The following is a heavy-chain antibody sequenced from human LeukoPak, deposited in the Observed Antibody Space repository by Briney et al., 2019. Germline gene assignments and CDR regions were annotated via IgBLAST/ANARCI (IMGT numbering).Heavy chain of an antibody. CDR2: IYTSGST. D-gene: IGHD3-22*01. V-gene: IGHV4-61*02. J-gene: IGHJ3*02. CDR3: ARGHYYDSSGYYTYDAFDI. CDR1: GGSISSGDYY. Sequence: SQTLSLTCTVSGGSISSGDYYWSWIRQPAGKGLEWIGRIYTSGSTNYNPSLKSRVTMSVDTSKNQFSLKLSSVTAADTAVYYCARGHYYDSSGYYTYDAFDIWGQGIMVTVSS.